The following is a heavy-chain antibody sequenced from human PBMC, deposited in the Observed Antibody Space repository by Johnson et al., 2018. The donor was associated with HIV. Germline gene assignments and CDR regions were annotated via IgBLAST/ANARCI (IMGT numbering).Heavy chain of an antibody. J-gene: IGHJ3*02. V-gene: IGHV3-11*04. CDR1: GFIFSDYY. CDR2: ISSSGATI. D-gene: IGHD2-2*01. CDR3: AKESGYCSSSSCYGDAFDI. Sequence: VESGGGLVKPGESLRLSCAASGFIFSDYYMSWIRQAPGKGLEWVSYISSSGATIYYADSVKGRFTISRDNSKNSMYLQMNSLRAEDTAIYYCAKESGYCSSSSCYGDAFDIWGQGTMVTVSS.